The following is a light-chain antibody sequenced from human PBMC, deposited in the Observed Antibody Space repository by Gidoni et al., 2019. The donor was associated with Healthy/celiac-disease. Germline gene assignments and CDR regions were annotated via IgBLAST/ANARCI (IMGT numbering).Light chain of an antibody. Sequence: IVLTHSPATLSVSPGERATLPCRASQSVSSNLAWYQQKPGQAPGLLIYDASTRATGIPARFSGSRSGTEFTLTISSLQSEDFAVYYCQQYNIWPFTCGPGTKVD. CDR2: DAS. V-gene: IGKV3-15*01. CDR1: QSVSSN. J-gene: IGKJ3*01. CDR3: QQYNIWPFT.